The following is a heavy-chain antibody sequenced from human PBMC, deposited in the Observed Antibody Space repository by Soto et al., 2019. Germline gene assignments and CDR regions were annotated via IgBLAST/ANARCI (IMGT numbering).Heavy chain of an antibody. Sequence: TLSLTCTVSGGSINSPFFWAWLRQPPGKGLEWIASIHYSQSSYSHPSLRSRITISAGASMDQFSLRLASMTAADTAVYYCAKMGDDHGRSYFDSWGQGLLVTVSS. CDR1: GGSINSPFF. CDR3: AKMGDDHGRSYFDS. V-gene: IGHV4-39*01. J-gene: IGHJ4*02. D-gene: IGHD1-26*01. CDR2: IHYSQSS.